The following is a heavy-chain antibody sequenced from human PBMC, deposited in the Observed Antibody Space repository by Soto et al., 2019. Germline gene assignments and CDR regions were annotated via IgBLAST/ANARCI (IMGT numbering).Heavy chain of an antibody. CDR3: AVSRDGYIMDV. D-gene: IGHD5-12*01. CDR1: GGSISSGGYY. J-gene: IGHJ6*02. Sequence: SETLSLTCTVSGGSISSGGYYWSWIRQHPGKGLEWIGYIYYSGSTYYNPSLKSRVTISVDTSKDQFSLKLSSVTAAHTAGYYCAVSRDGYIMDVWGQGT. V-gene: IGHV4-31*03. CDR2: IYYSGST.